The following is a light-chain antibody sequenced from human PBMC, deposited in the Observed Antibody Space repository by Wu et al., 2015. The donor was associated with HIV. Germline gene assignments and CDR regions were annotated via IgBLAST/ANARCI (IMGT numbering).Light chain of an antibody. CDR2: GAS. CDR1: QNVSNTY. J-gene: IGKJ1*01. CDR3: QQYGSSPWT. V-gene: IGKV3-20*01. Sequence: EIVLTQFPGTLSLSPGERATLSCRASQNVSNTYLAWSQHRPGQAPRLLIYGASTRTTGIPDRFIGSGSGTNFTLTISRLEPEDFAVYHCQQYGSSPWTFGQGTKVEI.